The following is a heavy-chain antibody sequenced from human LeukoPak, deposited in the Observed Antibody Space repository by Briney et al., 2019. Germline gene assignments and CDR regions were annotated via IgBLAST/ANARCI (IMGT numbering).Heavy chain of an antibody. CDR2: IKQDGSEK. CDR3: AKDMGAVAGAHYGMDV. D-gene: IGHD6-19*01. J-gene: IGHJ6*02. CDR1: GFTFSDYW. Sequence: GGSLRLSCAASGFTFSDYWMSWVRQAPGKGLEWVANIKQDGSEKYHVDSVKGRFTISRDNAKNSLYLQMNSLRAEDTALYYCAKDMGAVAGAHYGMDVWGQGTTVTVSS. V-gene: IGHV3-7*03.